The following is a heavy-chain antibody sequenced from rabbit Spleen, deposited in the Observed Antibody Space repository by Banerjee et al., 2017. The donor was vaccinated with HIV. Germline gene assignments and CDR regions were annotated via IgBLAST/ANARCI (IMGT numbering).Heavy chain of an antibody. V-gene: IGHV1S40*01. Sequence: QSLEESGGDLVKPGASLTLTCTASGFSFSSSYYMCWVRQAPGKGLEWIGCIYTGNGGTWFANWAKGRFTISKTSSTTVTLQMASLTAADTATYFCARAANTIGYSSGLWGQGTLVTVS. CDR1: GFSFSSSYY. J-gene: IGHJ3*01. CDR3: ARAANTIGYSSGL. CDR2: IYTGNGGT. D-gene: IGHD5-1*01.